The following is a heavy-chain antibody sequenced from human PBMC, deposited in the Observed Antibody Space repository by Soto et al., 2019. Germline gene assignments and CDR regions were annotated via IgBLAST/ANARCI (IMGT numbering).Heavy chain of an antibody. CDR3: ARDRGY. Sequence: QVQLVESGGGVVQPGRSLRLSCAASGFTFSSYAMHWVRQDPGKGLEWVAVISYDGSNKYYADSVKGRFTISRDNSKNTLYLQMNSLRAEDTAVYYCARDRGYWGQGTLVTVSS. J-gene: IGHJ4*02. CDR1: GFTFSSYA. CDR2: ISYDGSNK. V-gene: IGHV3-30-3*01.